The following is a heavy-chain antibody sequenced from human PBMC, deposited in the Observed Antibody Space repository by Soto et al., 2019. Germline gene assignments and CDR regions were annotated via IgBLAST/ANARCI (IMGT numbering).Heavy chain of an antibody. CDR2: ISYDGSNK. Sequence: QVQLVESGGGVVQPGRSLRLSCAASGFTFSSYGMHWVRQAPGKGLEWVAVISYDGSNKYYADSVKGRFTISRDNSKNTLNLQMNSLRAEDTAVYYCANGDGYNWHAFDIWGQGTMVTVSS. V-gene: IGHV3-30*18. J-gene: IGHJ3*02. CDR3: ANGDGYNWHAFDI. CDR1: GFTFSSYG. D-gene: IGHD5-12*01.